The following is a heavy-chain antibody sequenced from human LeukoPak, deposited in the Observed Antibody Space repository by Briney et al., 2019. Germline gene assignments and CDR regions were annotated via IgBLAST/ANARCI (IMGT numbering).Heavy chain of an antibody. CDR3: AAESSIVY. Sequence: KISCKGSGYSFTSSAVQWVRQARGQRLEWIGWIVVGSGNTNYAQKFQERVTITRDMSTSTAYMELSSLRSEDTAVYYCAAESSIVYWGQGTLVTVSS. V-gene: IGHV1-58*01. J-gene: IGHJ4*02. CDR1: GYSFTSSA. CDR2: IVVGSGNT.